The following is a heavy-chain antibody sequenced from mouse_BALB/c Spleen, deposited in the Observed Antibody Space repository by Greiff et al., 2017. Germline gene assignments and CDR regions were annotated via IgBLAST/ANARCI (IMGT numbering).Heavy chain of an antibody. V-gene: IGHV7-3*02. CDR1: GFTFTDYY. CDR2: LRNKANGYTT. Sequence: DVHLVESGGGLVQPGGSLRLSCATSGFTFTDYYMSWVRQPPGKALEWLGFLRNKANGYTTEYSASVKGRFTISRDNSQRILYLQMNTLRAEDSATYYCERRDSNYFAYWGQGTLVTVSA. CDR3: ERRDSNYFAY. D-gene: IGHD2-5*01. J-gene: IGHJ3*01.